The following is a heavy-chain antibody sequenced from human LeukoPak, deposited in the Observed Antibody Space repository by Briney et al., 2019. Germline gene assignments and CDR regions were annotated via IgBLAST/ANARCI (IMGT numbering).Heavy chain of an antibody. CDR1: GYTFTSWW. V-gene: IGHV5-51*01. J-gene: IGHJ5*02. CDR3: ARHGGYTWNDIYFDR. D-gene: IGHD1-1*01. CDR2: IYPGNSDT. Sequence: GESLKISCKGSGYTFTSWWIGWVRQMPGKGLERMGIIYPGNSDTRYSPSFQGQVTISADRSISTAYLQWSSLTASDTAIYYCARHGGYTWNDIYFDRWGQGTLVTVSS.